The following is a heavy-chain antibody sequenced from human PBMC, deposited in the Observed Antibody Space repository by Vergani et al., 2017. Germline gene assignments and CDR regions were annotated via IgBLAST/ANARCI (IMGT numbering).Heavy chain of an antibody. J-gene: IGHJ6*02. CDR1: GYTFTGYY. D-gene: IGHD6-13*01. Sequence: QVQLVQSGAEVKKPGASVKVSCKASGYTFTGYYMHWVRQAPGQGLEWMGWINPNSGGTNYAQKFQGRVTMTRDTSTSTVYMELSSLRSEDTAVYYCARDGTQLGLYYYYGMDVWGQGTTVTVSS. CDR3: ARDGTQLGLYYYYGMDV. CDR2: INPNSGGT. V-gene: IGHV1-2*02.